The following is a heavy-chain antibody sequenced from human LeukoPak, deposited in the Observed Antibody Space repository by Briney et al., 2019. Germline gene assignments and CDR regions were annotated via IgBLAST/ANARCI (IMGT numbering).Heavy chain of an antibody. Sequence: SETLSLTCAVSGGSISSGGYSWSWIRQPPGKGLEWIGYIYHSGSTSYNPSLKSRVTISIDRSNNQFSPKLNSVTAADTAVYYCARAGLRGDFDYWGQGTLVTVSS. D-gene: IGHD3-16*01. CDR2: IYHSGST. J-gene: IGHJ4*02. V-gene: IGHV4-30-2*01. CDR3: ARAGLRGDFDY. CDR1: GGSISSGGYS.